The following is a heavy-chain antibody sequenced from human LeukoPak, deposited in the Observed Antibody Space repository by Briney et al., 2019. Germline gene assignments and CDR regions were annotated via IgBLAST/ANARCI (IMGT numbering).Heavy chain of an antibody. V-gene: IGHV1-3*01. Sequence: GASVKVSCKASGYTFTSYAMHWVRQAPGQRLEWMGWIDAGNGNTKYSQKFQGRVTITRDTSASTAYMELSSLRSEGTAVYYCARARDTAMADYWGQGTLVTVSS. CDR2: IDAGNGNT. J-gene: IGHJ4*02. CDR1: GYTFTSYA. D-gene: IGHD5-18*01. CDR3: ARARDTAMADY.